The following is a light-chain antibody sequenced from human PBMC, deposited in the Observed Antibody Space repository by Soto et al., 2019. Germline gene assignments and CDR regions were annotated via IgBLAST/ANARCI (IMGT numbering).Light chain of an antibody. J-gene: IGLJ3*02. V-gene: IGLV1-40*01. CDR1: SSNIGAGYD. CDR2: GNN. CDR3: QSYDSSLSGWV. Sequence: QSVLTQPPSVSGAPGQRVTISCTGSSSNIGAGYDVHWYQQLPGTAPKLLIYGNNNRPSGVPDRFSGSKSGTSASLAITGLQADDEVDYYCQSYDSSLSGWVFGGGTKVTVL.